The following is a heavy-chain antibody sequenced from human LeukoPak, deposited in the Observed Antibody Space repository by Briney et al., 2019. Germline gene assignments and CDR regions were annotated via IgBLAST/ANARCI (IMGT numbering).Heavy chain of an antibody. CDR2: IYYSGST. CDR3: ARDRVNYYGSGSYHFDY. V-gene: IGHV4-59*12. Sequence: SETLSLTCTVSGGSISSYYWSWIRQPPGKGLEWIGYIYYSGSTNYNPSLKSRVTISVDTSKNQFSLKLSSVTAADTAVYYCARDRVNYYGSGSYHFDYWGQGTLVTVSS. CDR1: GGSISSYY. D-gene: IGHD3-10*01. J-gene: IGHJ4*02.